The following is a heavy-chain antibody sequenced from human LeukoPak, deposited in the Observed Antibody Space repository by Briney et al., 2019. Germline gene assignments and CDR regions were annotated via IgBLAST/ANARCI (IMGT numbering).Heavy chain of an antibody. J-gene: IGHJ3*02. CDR3: ARVFWQWLVLGAGLDAFDI. CDR1: GFSISIYA. D-gene: IGHD6-19*01. V-gene: IGHV3-23*01. Sequence: PGGSLRLSCAASGFSISIYAMTWVRRAPGKGLEWVSSITGSGAGTSYADSVKGRFTISRDNSRNTLYLQMNSLRAEDTAVYYCARVFWQWLVLGAGLDAFDIWGQGTMVTVSS. CDR2: ITGSGAGT.